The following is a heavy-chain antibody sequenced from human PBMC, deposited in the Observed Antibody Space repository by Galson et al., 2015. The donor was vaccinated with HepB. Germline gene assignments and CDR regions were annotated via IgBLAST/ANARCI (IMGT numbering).Heavy chain of an antibody. Sequence: SVKVSCKASGDTFSSYAISWVRQAPGQGLEWMGGIIPIVDIVNYAQKFQGRVTITADKSTSTVYMELSSLRSEDTAVYYCARDKVELRVLGYYYYYMDVWGKGTTVSVSS. CDR1: GDTFSSYA. V-gene: IGHV1-69*10. J-gene: IGHJ6*03. CDR3: ARDKVELRVLGYYYYYMDV. CDR2: IIPIVDIV. D-gene: IGHD1-7*01.